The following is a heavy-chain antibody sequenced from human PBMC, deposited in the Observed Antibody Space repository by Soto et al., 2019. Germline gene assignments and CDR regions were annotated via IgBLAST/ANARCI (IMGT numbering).Heavy chain of an antibody. CDR2: ISAYNGNT. CDR3: ARISGYDGDKWFDP. J-gene: IGHJ5*02. CDR1: GYTFTSHG. D-gene: IGHD5-12*01. V-gene: IGHV1-18*01. Sequence: ASVKVSCKASGYTFTSHGITWVRQAPGQGLEWMGWISAYNGNTNYAQKLQGRVTMTTDTSTSTAYMELRSLRSDDTAVYYCARISGYDGDKWFDPWGEGTLVTVS.